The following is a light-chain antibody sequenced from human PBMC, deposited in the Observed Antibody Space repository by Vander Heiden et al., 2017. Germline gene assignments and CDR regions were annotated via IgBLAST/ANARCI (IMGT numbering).Light chain of an antibody. CDR2: GAS. CDR3: QLDCSSPKT. V-gene: IGKV3-20*01. Sequence: EIVLTQSRGTLSSSPRQKATFSCRASQTVRSSYLAWYQQKPGHAPRLLIYGASSTATGIPDRFSGCASGTDFTLTISRLEREDFAVYYCQLDCSSPKTFGHGTKMDIK. CDR1: QTVRSSY. J-gene: IGKJ3*01.